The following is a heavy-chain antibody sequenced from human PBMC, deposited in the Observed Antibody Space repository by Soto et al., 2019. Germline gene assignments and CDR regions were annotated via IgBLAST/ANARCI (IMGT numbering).Heavy chain of an antibody. V-gene: IGHV4-31*02. Sequence: GSSVGWGDCRNMKKQHPGKGLEWIGAISYRGTTYYNPSLQSRITMSVDTSKTQLSLKLSSVTAADTAVYYCARISATGTRWFDPWGPGTLVTVPQ. CDR2: ISYRGTT. D-gene: IGHD1-1*01. J-gene: IGHJ5*02. CDR1: GSSVGWGDC. CDR3: ARISATGTRWFDP.